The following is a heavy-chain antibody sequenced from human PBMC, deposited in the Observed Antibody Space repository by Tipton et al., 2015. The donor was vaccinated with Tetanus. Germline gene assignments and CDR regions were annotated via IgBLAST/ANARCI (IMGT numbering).Heavy chain of an antibody. CDR2: IFSGGST. D-gene: IGHD4-23*01. CDR3: ARDYGGTTYYYYYGMDV. Sequence: LRLSCAASGFTVSSNYMTWVRQAPGKGLEWVSVIFSGGSTYYADSVKGRFTISRDNAKNTLYLQMNSLRAEDTAVYYCARDYGGTTYYYYYGMDVWGQGTTVTVSS. V-gene: IGHV3-66*01. J-gene: IGHJ6*02. CDR1: GFTVSSNY.